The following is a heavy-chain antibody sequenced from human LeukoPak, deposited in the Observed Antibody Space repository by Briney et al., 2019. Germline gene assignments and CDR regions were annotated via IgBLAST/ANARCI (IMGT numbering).Heavy chain of an antibody. Sequence: PGGSLRLSCAASGFYAMSWVRQAPGKGLEWVSAISGSGGSTYYADSVKGRFTISRDNSKNTLYLQMNSLRAEDTAVYYCAKDGLYYYDSRGYYRFDYWGQGTLVTVSS. CDR3: AKDGLYYYDSRGYYRFDY. CDR2: ISGSGGST. V-gene: IGHV3-23*01. D-gene: IGHD3-22*01. J-gene: IGHJ4*02. CDR1: GFYA.